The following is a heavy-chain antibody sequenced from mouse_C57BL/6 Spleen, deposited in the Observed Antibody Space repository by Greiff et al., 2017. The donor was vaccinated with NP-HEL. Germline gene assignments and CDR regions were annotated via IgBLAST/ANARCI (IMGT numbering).Heavy chain of an antibody. J-gene: IGHJ2*01. V-gene: IGHV1-55*01. CDR3: AKSLQITTVPSYYFDD. Sequence: QVQLQQPGAELVKPGASVKMSCKASGYTFTSYWITWVKQRPGQGLEWIGDIYPGSGSTNYNEKFKSKATLTVDTSSSPAYMQLSSLTSEDSAVYYCAKSLQITTVPSYYFDDWGQGTTLTVAS. CDR1: GYTFTSYW. CDR2: IYPGSGST. D-gene: IGHD1-1*01.